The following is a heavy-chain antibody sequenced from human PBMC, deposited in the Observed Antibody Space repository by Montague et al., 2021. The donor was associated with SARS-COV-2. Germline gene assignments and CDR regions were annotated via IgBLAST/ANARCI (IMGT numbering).Heavy chain of an antibody. J-gene: IGHJ4*02. CDR1: GDSITNHY. CDR3: ARDRFDLGARRQGTFDF. D-gene: IGHD1/OR15-1a*01. V-gene: IGHV4-4*07. CDR2: MHFTGKT. Sequence: SETLSLTCSVSGDSITNHYWSWIRQPAGKGLEWIGRMHFTGKTNYSPFFSSRLTMSADTSKNQFSLKLTSVTAADTAIYFCARDRFDLGARRQGTFDFWGQGTLVTVSS.